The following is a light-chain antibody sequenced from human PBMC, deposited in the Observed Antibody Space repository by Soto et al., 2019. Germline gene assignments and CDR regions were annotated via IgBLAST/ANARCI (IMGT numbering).Light chain of an antibody. V-gene: IGKV1-12*02. Sequence: DIQMTQSPSSLSASVGDRVTITCRASQGISNWLAWYQQKPGRAPKLLIYVASTLQTGVPSRFSGSASGTDFTLTISGLQPEDFANYFCQQTNSFPYTFGQGTKLEMK. CDR3: QQTNSFPYT. CDR2: VAS. J-gene: IGKJ2*01. CDR1: QGISNW.